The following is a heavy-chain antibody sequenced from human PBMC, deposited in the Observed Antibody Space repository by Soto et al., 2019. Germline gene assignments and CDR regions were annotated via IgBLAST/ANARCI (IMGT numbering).Heavy chain of an antibody. CDR1: GESFSGYY. Sequence: PSETLSLTCAAYGESFSGYYWTLICQPPGKGLEWIGEINHSGSTNYNPSLKSRVTISVDTSKNQFSLKLSSVTAADTAVYYCARGAPNPGYSSGWVFDYWGQGTLVTVSS. CDR3: ARGAPNPGYSSGWVFDY. D-gene: IGHD6-19*01. J-gene: IGHJ4*02. V-gene: IGHV4-34*01. CDR2: INHSGST.